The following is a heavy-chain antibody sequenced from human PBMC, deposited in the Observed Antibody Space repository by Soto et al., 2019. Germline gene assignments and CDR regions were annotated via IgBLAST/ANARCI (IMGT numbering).Heavy chain of an antibody. V-gene: IGHV1-18*01. CDR1: GYTFTSYG. D-gene: IGHD3-22*01. CDR2: ISAYNGNT. CDR3: VKAVFSGYYYVPFDY. Sequence: ASVKVSCKASGYTFTSYGISWVRQAPGQGLEWMGWISAYNGNTYYADSVKGRFTISRDNSKNTLYLQMSSLRTEDTAVYYCVKAVFSGYYYVPFDYWGQGTLVTVSS. J-gene: IGHJ4*02.